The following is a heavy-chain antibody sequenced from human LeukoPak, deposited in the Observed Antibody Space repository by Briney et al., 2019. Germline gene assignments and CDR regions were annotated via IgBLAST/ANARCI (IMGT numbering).Heavy chain of an antibody. CDR2: INAGNGNT. CDR3: ARDHYGSGSYYGDAFDF. V-gene: IGHV1-3*01. CDR1: GYTFTSYA. Sequence: AASVKVSCKASGYTFTSYAMHWVRQAPGQRLEWMGWINAGNGNTKYSQKFQGRVTITRDTSASTAYMELSSLRSEDTAVYYCARDHYGSGSYYGDAFDFRGQGTMVTVSS. D-gene: IGHD3-10*01. J-gene: IGHJ3*01.